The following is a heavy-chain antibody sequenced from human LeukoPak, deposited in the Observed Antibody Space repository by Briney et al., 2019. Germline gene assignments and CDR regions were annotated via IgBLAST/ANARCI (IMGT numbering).Heavy chain of an antibody. Sequence: GASMKVSCKASGYTFTDYYMHWVRQAPGQGLEWMGWIHPHSGATRYAPKFQGRVTMTRDTSIITAYMELSRLRSDDTAVYYCARDLDASSSLDYWGQGTLVTVSS. D-gene: IGHD6-6*01. CDR2: IHPHSGAT. J-gene: IGHJ4*02. CDR3: ARDLDASSSLDY. V-gene: IGHV1-2*02. CDR1: GYTFTDYY.